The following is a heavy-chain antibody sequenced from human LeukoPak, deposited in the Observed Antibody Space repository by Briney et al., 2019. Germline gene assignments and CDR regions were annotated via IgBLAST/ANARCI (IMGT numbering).Heavy chain of an antibody. D-gene: IGHD3-22*01. Sequence: PGGSLRLSCAASGFTFSSYAMGWVRQAPGKGLEWVSAISGSGGSTYYADSVKGRFTISRDNSKNTLYLQMNSLRAEDTAVYYCAKDPMIVVSDPEDSRSWGQGTLVTVSS. CDR2: ISGSGGST. CDR3: AKDPMIVVSDPEDSRS. V-gene: IGHV3-23*01. J-gene: IGHJ4*02. CDR1: GFTFSSYA.